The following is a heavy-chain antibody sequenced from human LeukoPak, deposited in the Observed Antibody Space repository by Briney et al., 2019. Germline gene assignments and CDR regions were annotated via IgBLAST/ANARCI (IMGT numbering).Heavy chain of an antibody. Sequence: SETLSLTCTVSGGSISSYYWSWIRQPPGKGLEWIGYIYYSGSTNYNPSLKSRVTISVDLTKNQLSLKLTSVTAADTAMYYCARKDGDYWGRGTLVTVSS. CDR3: ARKDGDY. V-gene: IGHV4-59*12. CDR1: GGSISSYY. CDR2: IYYSGST. J-gene: IGHJ4*02.